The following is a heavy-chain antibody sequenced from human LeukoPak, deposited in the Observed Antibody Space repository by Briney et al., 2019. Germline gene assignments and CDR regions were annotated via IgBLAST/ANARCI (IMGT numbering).Heavy chain of an antibody. CDR3: AKDGGDDSSGYDAFDI. D-gene: IGHD3-22*01. CDR1: GFTFSSYV. CDR2: ISGSGGST. V-gene: IGHV3-23*01. J-gene: IGHJ3*02. Sequence: GGSLGLSCAASGFTFSSYVMSWVRQAPGKGLEWVSAISGSGGSTYYADSVKGRFTISRDNSKNTLYLQMNSLRAEDTAVYYCAKDGGDDSSGYDAFDIWGQGTMVTVSS.